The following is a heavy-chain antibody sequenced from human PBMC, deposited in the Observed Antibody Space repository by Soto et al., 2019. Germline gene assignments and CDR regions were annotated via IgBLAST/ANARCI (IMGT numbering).Heavy chain of an antibody. D-gene: IGHD3-22*01. CDR1: GGTFSSYA. V-gene: IGHV1-69*13. J-gene: IGHJ4*02. CDR3: ARVVGQYDSSGPFDY. Sequence: SVKVSCKASGGTFSSYAISWVRQAPGQGLEWMGGIIPIFGTANYAQKFQGRVTITADESTSTAYMELSSLRSEDTAVYYSARVVGQYDSSGPFDYWGQGTLVTVSS. CDR2: IIPIFGTA.